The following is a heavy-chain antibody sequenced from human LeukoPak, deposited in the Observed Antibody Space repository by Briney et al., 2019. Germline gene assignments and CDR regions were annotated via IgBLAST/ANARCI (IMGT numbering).Heavy chain of an antibody. CDR1: GGTFSSYA. Sequence: GSSVKVSCKASGGTFSSYAISWVRQAPGQRLEWMGWINAGNGNTKYSQKFQGRVTITRDTSASTAYTELSSLRSEDTAVYYCARDRVLETNRGYGMDVWGQGTTVTVSS. CDR2: INAGNGNT. V-gene: IGHV1-3*01. CDR3: ARDRVLETNRGYGMDV. J-gene: IGHJ6*02. D-gene: IGHD1-1*01.